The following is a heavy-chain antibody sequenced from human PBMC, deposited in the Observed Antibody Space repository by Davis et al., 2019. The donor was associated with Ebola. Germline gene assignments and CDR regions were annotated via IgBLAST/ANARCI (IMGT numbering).Heavy chain of an antibody. Sequence: GESLKISCAASGFTFSSFWMSWVRQAPGKGLEWVANIKQDGSDKYYMDSVKGRFTVSRDNAKNLLYLQMNTLRAEDTAVYYCARRYYGSGTYYKDYWGRGTLVTVSS. V-gene: IGHV3-7*01. J-gene: IGHJ4*02. CDR3: ARRYYGSGTYYKDY. D-gene: IGHD3-10*01. CDR2: IKQDGSDK. CDR1: GFTFSSFW.